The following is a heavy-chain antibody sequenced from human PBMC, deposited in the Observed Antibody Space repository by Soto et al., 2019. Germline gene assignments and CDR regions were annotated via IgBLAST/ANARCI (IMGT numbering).Heavy chain of an antibody. J-gene: IGHJ5*02. CDR1: GFSLTTSGVG. CDR2: IYWDDDK. D-gene: IGHD4-17*01. Sequence: QITLKESGPTLVKPTQTLTLTCTFSGFSLTTSGVGVGWIRQPPGKALEWLALIYWDDDKRYSPSLTSRPTITXEXXTHPVVLTMPSMVSQDTPTYLRAHTTPTVTWWFDPCGKGTLVAVSS. CDR3: AHTTPTVTWWFDP. V-gene: IGHV2-5*02.